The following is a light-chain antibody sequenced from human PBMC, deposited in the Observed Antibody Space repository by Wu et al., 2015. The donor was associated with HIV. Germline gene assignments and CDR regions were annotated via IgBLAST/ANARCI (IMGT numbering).Light chain of an antibody. CDR1: QSVSSSY. CDR3: QQYGSSPLT. Sequence: EIVLTQSPGTLSLSPGERATLSCRASQSVSSSYLAWYQQKPRQAPRLLIYGASSRATAIPDRFSGSGSGTDFTLTISRLEPEDFAVYYCQQYGSSPLTFGGGTKVE. V-gene: IGKV3-20*01. CDR2: GAS. J-gene: IGKJ4*01.